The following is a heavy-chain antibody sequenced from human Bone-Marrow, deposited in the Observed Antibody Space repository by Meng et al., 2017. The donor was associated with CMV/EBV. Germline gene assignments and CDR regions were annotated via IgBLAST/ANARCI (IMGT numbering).Heavy chain of an antibody. V-gene: IGHV1-2*02. CDR1: GFTFSSYG. D-gene: IGHD3-10*01. CDR3: ARLEDGSGWFDP. J-gene: IGHJ5*02. CDR2: INPNSGGT. Sequence: GESLKISCAASGFTFSSYGMHWVRQAPGKGLEWMGWINPNSGGTNYAQKFQGRVTMTRDTSISTAYMELSRLRSDDTAVYYCARLEDGSGWFDPWGQGTLVTVYS.